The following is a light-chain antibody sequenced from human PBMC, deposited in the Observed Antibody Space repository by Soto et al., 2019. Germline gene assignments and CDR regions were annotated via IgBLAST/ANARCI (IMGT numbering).Light chain of an antibody. CDR2: AAS. J-gene: IGKJ1*01. V-gene: IGKV1-39*01. Sequence: DIQMTQSPSSLSASVGDRVTITCRANQDISNYLNWYQQKPGRAPVLLIYAASALHSGVPSRFSGSGSGTEFTLTFSSLQPEDFAIYYCQQSFTTPRTFGQGTKVDIK. CDR3: QQSFTTPRT. CDR1: QDISNY.